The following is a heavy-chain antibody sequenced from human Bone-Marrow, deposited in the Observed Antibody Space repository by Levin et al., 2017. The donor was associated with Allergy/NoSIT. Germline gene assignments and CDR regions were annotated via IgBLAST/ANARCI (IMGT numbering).Heavy chain of an antibody. CDR2: INPNSGGT. CDR3: ARGNSAWWFDP. V-gene: IGHV1-2*06. J-gene: IGHJ5*02. Sequence: GESLKISCKASGYTFTGYYMHWVRQAPGQGLEWMGRINPNSGGTNYAQKFQGRVTMTRDTSISTAYMELSRLRSDDTAVYYCARGNSAWWFDPWGQGTLVTVSS. CDR1: GYTFTGYY.